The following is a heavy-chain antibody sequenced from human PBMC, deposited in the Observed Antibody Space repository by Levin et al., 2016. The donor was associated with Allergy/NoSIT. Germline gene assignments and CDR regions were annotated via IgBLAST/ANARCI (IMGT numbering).Heavy chain of an antibody. J-gene: IGHJ5*02. CDR3: APGVISTTGNWFDP. CDR2: LYYSGST. D-gene: IGHD2/OR15-2a*01. V-gene: IGHV4-39*01. Sequence: WIRQPPGKGLEWIGSLYYSGSTYYNPSLTSRVTISEDTSKNQFSLKLNSVTVADTAVYYCAPGVISTTGNWFDPWGQGTLVTVSS.